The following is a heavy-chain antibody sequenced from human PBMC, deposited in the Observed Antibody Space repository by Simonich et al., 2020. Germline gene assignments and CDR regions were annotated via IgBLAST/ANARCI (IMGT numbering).Heavy chain of an antibody. CDR1: GYSISSGYY. D-gene: IGHD6-13*01. CDR2: IYHRGST. J-gene: IGHJ6*02. V-gene: IGHV4-38-2*01. CDR3: ARVGYSNYYYYGMDV. Sequence: QVQLQESGPGLVKPSETLSLTCAVSGYSISSGYYWGWIRQPPGKGLEWIGCIYHRGSTYYTPSLKGRVTISVDTSQNQFSLKLSSVTAADTAVYYCARVGYSNYYYYGMDVWGQGTTVTVSS.